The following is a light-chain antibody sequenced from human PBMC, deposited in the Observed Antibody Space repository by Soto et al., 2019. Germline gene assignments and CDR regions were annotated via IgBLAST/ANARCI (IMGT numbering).Light chain of an antibody. V-gene: IGLV2-23*01. J-gene: IGLJ3*02. CDR1: SSDVGSYNL. CDR3: CSYAGSRV. CDR2: EGS. Sequence: QSALTQPASVSGSPGQSITISCTGTSSDVGSYNLVSWYQQHPGKAPKLMIYEGSKRPSGVSNRFSGSKSGNTASLTISGLQAEDEADYYCCSYAGSRVFGGGTKLKVL.